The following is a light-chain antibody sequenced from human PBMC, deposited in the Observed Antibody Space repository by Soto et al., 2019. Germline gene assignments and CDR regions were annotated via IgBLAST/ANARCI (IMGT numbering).Light chain of an antibody. V-gene: IGKV1D-12*01. Sequence: IQMTQSPSSVSASVGDRVTITCQASRDISTWVAWYQQKPGKAPKLLIYSASALKSGVPSRFSGSGPGTEFTLTISSLQPEDFATYYCLQNNRYPWTFGQGTKVDIK. CDR3: LQNNRYPWT. J-gene: IGKJ1*01. CDR1: RDISTW. CDR2: SAS.